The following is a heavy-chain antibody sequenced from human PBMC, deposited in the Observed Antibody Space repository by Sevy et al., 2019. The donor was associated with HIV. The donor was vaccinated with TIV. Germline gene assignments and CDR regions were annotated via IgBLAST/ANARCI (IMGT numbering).Heavy chain of an antibody. V-gene: IGHV1-18*01. CDR2: ISGSNGDT. Sequence: ASVNVSCKASGYTFIRYGISWVRQAPGQGLEWMGWISGSNGDTNYAQKVQGRVIMTTDTSTRTAYMELRSLSSDDTAVYYCARDRNNYDSTGYPKGMDVWGQGTTVTVSS. CDR3: ARDRNNYDSTGYPKGMDV. CDR1: GYTFIRYG. J-gene: IGHJ6*02. D-gene: IGHD3-22*01.